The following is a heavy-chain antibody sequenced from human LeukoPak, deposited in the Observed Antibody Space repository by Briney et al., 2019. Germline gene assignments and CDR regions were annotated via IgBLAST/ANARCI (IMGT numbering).Heavy chain of an antibody. CDR2: ISPYTTKT. Sequence: ASVKVSCKASGYTFISYGITWVRQAPGQGLEWMGWISPYTTKTNYAQSLQGRVTMTTDTSTTTAYMELRSLRSDDTAVYYCAREGGVGPTAPPDYYSYQMDVWGKGTTVTVSS. D-gene: IGHD1-26*01. CDR1: GYTFISYG. V-gene: IGHV1-18*01. CDR3: AREGGVGPTAPPDYYSYQMDV. J-gene: IGHJ6*03.